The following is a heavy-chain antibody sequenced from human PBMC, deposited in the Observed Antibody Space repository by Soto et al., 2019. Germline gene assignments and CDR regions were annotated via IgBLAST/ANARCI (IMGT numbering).Heavy chain of an antibody. D-gene: IGHD3-16*01. CDR2: VIPLFDTA. Sequence: QVQVVQSGAEVKKPGSSVKVSCKVSGGIFTNNAISWVRQAPGQGLEWLGGVIPLFDTAYYAQIFRGRLRISADGATTAAYMDLSGLTSADTAVYFCATGAHNDGYNFCHGMDVWGQGTTVTGS. V-gene: IGHV1-69*01. CDR1: GGIFTNNA. CDR3: ATGAHNDGYNFCHGMDV. J-gene: IGHJ6*02.